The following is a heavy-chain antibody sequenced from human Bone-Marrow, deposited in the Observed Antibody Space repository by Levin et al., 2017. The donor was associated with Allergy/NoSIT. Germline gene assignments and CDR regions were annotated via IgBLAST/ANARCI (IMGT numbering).Heavy chain of an antibody. V-gene: IGHV2-5*02. CDR3: AHRLNGLPFDS. D-gene: IGHD2-8*01. J-gene: IGHJ4*02. Sequence: SGPTLVKPKQTLTLTCTLSGFSVSTSGVGVGWIRQPPGKALEWLAVIYWDDDKRYRPSLRSRPTITKDTSKKQGFLTMTNMDPVDTGTYFCAHRLNGLPFDSWGQGSPVTVSS. CDR1: GFSVSTSGVG. CDR2: IYWDDDK.